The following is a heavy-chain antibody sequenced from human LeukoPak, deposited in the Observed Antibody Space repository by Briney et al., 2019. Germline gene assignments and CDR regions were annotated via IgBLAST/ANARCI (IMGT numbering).Heavy chain of an antibody. V-gene: IGHV1-69*01. D-gene: IGHD5-18*01. CDR1: GGTSSSYA. CDR3: ARLDTAMALGD. CDR2: IIPIFGTA. Sequence: ASVKVSCKASGGTSSSYAISWVRQAPGQGLEWMGGIIPIFGTANYAQKFQGRVTITADESTSTAYMELSSLRSEDTAVYYCARLDTAMALGDWGQGALVTVSS. J-gene: IGHJ4*02.